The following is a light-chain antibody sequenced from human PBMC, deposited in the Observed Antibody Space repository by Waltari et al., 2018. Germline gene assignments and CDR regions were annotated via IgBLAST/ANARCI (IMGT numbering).Light chain of an antibody. CDR3: QVWDSSSDHPGV. J-gene: IGLJ2*01. CDR2: YDS. CDR1: NLGSKS. V-gene: IGLV3-21*04. Sequence: SYVLTQPPSVSVAPGKTARITCGGNNLGSKSVHWSQQKPGQAPVLVIYYDSDRPSGIPERFSGSNSGNTATLTISRVEAGDEADYYCQVWDSSSDHPGVFGGGTKLTVL.